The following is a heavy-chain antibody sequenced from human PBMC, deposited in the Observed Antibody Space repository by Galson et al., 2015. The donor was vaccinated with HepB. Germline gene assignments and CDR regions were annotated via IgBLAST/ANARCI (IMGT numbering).Heavy chain of an antibody. Sequence: SLRLSCAASGFTFSGYWMTWVRQAPGKGLEWVANIKQDRSEKHYVDSVKGRFTISRDNAKNSLYLQMNGLRAEDTAVYYCAKDFGHYFWGQGALITVSP. V-gene: IGHV3-7*01. D-gene: IGHD2/OR15-2a*01. CDR3: AKDFGHYF. CDR1: GFTFSGYW. CDR2: IKQDRSEK. J-gene: IGHJ4*02.